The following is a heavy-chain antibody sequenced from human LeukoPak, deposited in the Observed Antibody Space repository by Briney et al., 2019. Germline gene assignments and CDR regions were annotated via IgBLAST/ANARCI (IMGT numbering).Heavy chain of an antibody. CDR1: GFTFSSYS. V-gene: IGHV3-21*01. CDR3: AGDSSGYYPYYFDY. J-gene: IGHJ4*02. Sequence: GGSLRLSCADSGFTFSSYSMNWVRQAPGKGLEWVSSISSSSSYIYYADSAKGRFTISRDNAKNSLYLQMNSLRAEDTAVYYCAGDSSGYYPYYFDYWGQGTLVTVSS. CDR2: ISSSSSYI. D-gene: IGHD3-22*01.